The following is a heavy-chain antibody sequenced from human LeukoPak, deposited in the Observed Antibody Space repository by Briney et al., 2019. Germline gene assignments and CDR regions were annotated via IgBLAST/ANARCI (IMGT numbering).Heavy chain of an antibody. CDR2: IYHSGTT. D-gene: IGHD5-18*01. CDR3: ASGYGYGFPLIDY. V-gene: IGHV4-4*02. Sequence: SGTLSLTCAVSGGSISSTNWWSWVRQPPGKGLEWIGEIYHSGTTNYNPFLKSRVTISVDKSKNQFSLELSSVTAADTAVYYCASGYGYGFPLIDYWGQGTLVTVST. CDR1: GGSISSTNW. J-gene: IGHJ4*02.